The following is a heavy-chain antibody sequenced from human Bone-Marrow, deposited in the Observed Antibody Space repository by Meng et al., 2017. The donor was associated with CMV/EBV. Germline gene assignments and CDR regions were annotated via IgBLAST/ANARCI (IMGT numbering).Heavy chain of an antibody. V-gene: IGHV3-33*01. CDR1: GFTFSSYG. CDR2: IWYDGSNK. J-gene: IGHJ4*02. Sequence: GESLKISCAASGFTFSSYGMHWVRQAPGKGLEWVAVIWYDGSNKYYADSVKGRFTISRDNSKNTLYLQRNSLRAEDTAVYYCATSYYRTFDYWGQGTLVTVSS. D-gene: IGHD1-26*01. CDR3: ATSYYRTFDY.